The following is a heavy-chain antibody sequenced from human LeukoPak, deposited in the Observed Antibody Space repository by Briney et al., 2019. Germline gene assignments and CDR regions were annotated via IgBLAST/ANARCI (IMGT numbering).Heavy chain of an antibody. Sequence: GGSLRLSCAASGFTFNDCYMNWIRQAPGKGLEWVSYISSSGSTRYYADSLKGRFTISRDNAGNSLYLQMDSLRADDTAVYYCARDQYDTWSRRGNFDSWGQGTLVIVSS. CDR3: ARDQYDTWSRRGNFDS. V-gene: IGHV3-11*01. J-gene: IGHJ4*02. D-gene: IGHD3-3*01. CDR2: ISSSGSTR. CDR1: GFTFNDCY.